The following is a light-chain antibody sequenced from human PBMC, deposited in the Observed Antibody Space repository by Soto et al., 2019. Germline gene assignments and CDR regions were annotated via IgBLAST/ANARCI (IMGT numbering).Light chain of an antibody. Sequence: EIVMTQSAASLSVSPGESVTLSCRASQSVASNLAWYQQKPGQAPRLLIYGTSTRATGVPARFSGSGSGTDFTLTISSLQAADFAVYHCQHYNNWPITFGQGTRLEI. CDR3: QHYNNWPIT. J-gene: IGKJ5*01. V-gene: IGKV3-15*01. CDR2: GTS. CDR1: QSVASN.